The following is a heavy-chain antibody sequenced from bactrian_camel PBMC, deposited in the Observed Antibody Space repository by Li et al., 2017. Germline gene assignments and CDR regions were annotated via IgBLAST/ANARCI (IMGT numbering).Heavy chain of an antibody. CDR1: GYMYSMYS. Sequence: VQLVESGGGSVQAGGSLRLSCAAAGYMYSMYSMGWFRQAPGKGRVGIATIYPRNLDASDYYANAVQGRFTISRDDAKNTVYLQMNSLKPEDTAMYYCVADTYDYGRIWGQGTQVTVS. J-gene: IGHJ4*01. CDR2: IYPRNLDASD. CDR3: VADTYDYGRI. D-gene: IGHD4*01. V-gene: IGHV3S40*01.